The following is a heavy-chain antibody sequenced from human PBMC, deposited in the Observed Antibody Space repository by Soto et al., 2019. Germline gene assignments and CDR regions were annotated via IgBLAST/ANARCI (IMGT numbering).Heavy chain of an antibody. CDR1: GYTFSNFD. CDR3: ARSGSASIVLVPAARVAAAAVADD. D-gene: IGHD2-2*01. J-gene: IGHJ4*02. Sequence: ASVKVSCKASGYTFSNFDISWVRQAPGQGLEWMGWVNTDKGHTNYAQKLRGRVTMTTDTSTSTVYMELRSLRSDDTAVYYCARSGSASIVLVPAARVAAAAVADDWGEGTLVTVSS. CDR2: VNTDKGHT. V-gene: IGHV1-18*01.